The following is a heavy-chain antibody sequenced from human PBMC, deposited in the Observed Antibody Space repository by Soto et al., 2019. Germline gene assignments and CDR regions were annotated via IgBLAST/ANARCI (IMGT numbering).Heavy chain of an antibody. CDR2: INPSGGST. Sequence: ASVKVSCKASGYTFTSYYMHWVRQAPGQGLEWMGIINPSGGSTSYAQKFQGRVTMTRDTSTSTVYMELSSLRSEDTAVYYCARDGIQLLDYYYYGMDVWGQGTTVTVSS. J-gene: IGHJ6*02. CDR1: GYTFTSYY. CDR3: ARDGIQLLDYYYYGMDV. D-gene: IGHD5-18*01. V-gene: IGHV1-46*01.